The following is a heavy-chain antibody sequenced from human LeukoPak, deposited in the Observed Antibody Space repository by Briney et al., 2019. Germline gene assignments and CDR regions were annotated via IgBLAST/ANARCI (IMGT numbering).Heavy chain of an antibody. D-gene: IGHD3-16*01. J-gene: IGHJ4*02. CDR3: ARGIDDYIWGSPIDY. V-gene: IGHV3-21*01. Sequence: GGSLRLSCAASGFTFSSYTMNWVRQAPGKGLEWVSSIRSSSCYIYYADSLKGRFTIPRDNAKNSVYLQMNSLRPEDTAVYYCARGIDDYIWGSPIDYWGQGTLVTVSS. CDR1: GFTFSSYT. CDR2: IRSSSCYI.